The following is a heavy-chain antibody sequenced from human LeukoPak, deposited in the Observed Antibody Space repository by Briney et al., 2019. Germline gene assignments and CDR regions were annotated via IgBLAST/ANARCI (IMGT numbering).Heavy chain of an antibody. CDR1: GGSFSGYY. CDR2: INHSGRT. J-gene: IGHJ6*03. V-gene: IGHV4-34*01. D-gene: IGHD5-18*01. Sequence: SETLSLTCAVYGGSFSGYYWSWIRQPPGKGREWIGEINHSGRTNYNPSLKSRVTISVDTFKSQFSLKLSSVTAADTAVYYCARGIRGYSYGLDYYYYYTDVWGKGTTVTVSS. CDR3: ARGIRGYSYGLDYYYYYTDV.